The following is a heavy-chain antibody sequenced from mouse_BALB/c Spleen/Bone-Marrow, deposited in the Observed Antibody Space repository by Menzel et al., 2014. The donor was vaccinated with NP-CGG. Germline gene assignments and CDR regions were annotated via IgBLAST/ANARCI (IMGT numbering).Heavy chain of an antibody. CDR1: GFSLTSYG. J-gene: IGHJ4*01. Sequence: QVQLQPPGPGLVAPSQSLSITCTVSGFSLTSYGVHWVRQPPGKGLEWLGVIWAGGSTNYNSALMSRLSISKDNSKSQVFLKMNSLQTDDTAMYYCARVLRYAMDYWGQGTSVTVSS. V-gene: IGHV2-9*02. CDR2: IWAGGST. CDR3: ARVLRYAMDY.